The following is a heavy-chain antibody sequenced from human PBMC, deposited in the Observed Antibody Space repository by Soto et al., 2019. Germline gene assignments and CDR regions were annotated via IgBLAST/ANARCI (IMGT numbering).Heavy chain of an antibody. CDR3: ARGIMYRSGSGYYYYMDV. CDR2: IYYSGST. J-gene: IGHJ6*03. Sequence: ETLSLTCTVSGGSISSYYWSWIRQPPGKGLEWIGYIYYSGSTNYNPSLKSRVTISVDTSKNQFSLKLSSVTAADTAVYYCARGIMYRSGSGYYYYMDVWGKGTTVTVSS. V-gene: IGHV4-59*01. D-gene: IGHD6-19*01. CDR1: GGSISSYY.